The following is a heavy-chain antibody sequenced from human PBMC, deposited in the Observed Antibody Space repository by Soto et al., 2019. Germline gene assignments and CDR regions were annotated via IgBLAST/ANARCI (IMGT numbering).Heavy chain of an antibody. V-gene: IGHV3-30-3*01. Sequence: QPGGSLRLSCAASGFTFSSYAMHWVRQAPGKGLEWVAVISYDGSNKYYADSVKGRFTISRDNSKNTLYLQMNSLRAEDTAVYYCARDHHDILTGYYLFDYWGQGTLVTVSS. J-gene: IGHJ4*02. CDR1: GFTFSSYA. CDR3: ARDHHDILTGYYLFDY. CDR2: ISYDGSNK. D-gene: IGHD3-9*01.